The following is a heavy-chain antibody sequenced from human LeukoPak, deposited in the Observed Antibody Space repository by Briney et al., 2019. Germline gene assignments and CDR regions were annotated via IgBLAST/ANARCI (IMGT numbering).Heavy chain of an antibody. J-gene: IGHJ3*01. D-gene: IGHD1-1*01. CDR1: GFTFSEYA. V-gene: IGHV3-30*15. CDR3: ARDVHYTSSKPGWPFDV. CDR2: ISSNGSDK. Sequence: GRSLRLSCIASGFTFSEYAMHWVRQAPGSGPEWVAFISSNGSDKYYADSVKGRFTISRDNSKSTLYLKMSSLRPDDTAVFSCARDVHYTSSKPGWPFDVWGQGTVVTVSS.